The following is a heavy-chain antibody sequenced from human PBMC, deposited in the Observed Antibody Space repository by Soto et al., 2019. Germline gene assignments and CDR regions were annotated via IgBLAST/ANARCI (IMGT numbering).Heavy chain of an antibody. J-gene: IGHJ6*02. V-gene: IGHV3-74*01. CDR3: ARGIRNYYGVDV. CDR1: GFTFSTYW. Sequence: EVQLVESGGGLVQPGGSLRLSCVASGFTFSTYWMHWVRQAPRKGLVWVSRIKFDGSTTSYADSVKGRFTISRDNAKNTAYLQMNSLGGEDTGVYYCARGIRNYYGVDVWGQGTTVTVSS. CDR2: IKFDGSTT. D-gene: IGHD5-18*01.